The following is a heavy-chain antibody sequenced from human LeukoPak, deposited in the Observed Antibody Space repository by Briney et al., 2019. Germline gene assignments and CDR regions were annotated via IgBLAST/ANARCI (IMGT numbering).Heavy chain of an antibody. CDR1: GGSFSGYY. CDR2: INHSGST. D-gene: IGHD5-18*01. V-gene: IGHV4-34*01. Sequence: SETLSLTCAVYGGSFSGYYWSWIRQPPGKGLEWIGEINHSGSTNYNPSLKSRVTISVDTSKNQFSLKLSSVTAADAAVYYCANGRGYSYGSWWFDPWGQGTLVTVSS. CDR3: ANGRGYSYGSWWFDP. J-gene: IGHJ5*02.